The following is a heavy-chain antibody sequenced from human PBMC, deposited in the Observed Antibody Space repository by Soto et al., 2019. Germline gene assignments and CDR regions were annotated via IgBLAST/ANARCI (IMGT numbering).Heavy chain of an antibody. Sequence: ASVKVSCKPSGYTFTSYDINWVRQATGQGLEWMGRMNPNSGNTDYARKFQGRVTMTRDTSISTAYMELSSLTSEATAVYYCGRPPVYGSSISWFDPCGRGRQAADSS. CDR1: GYTFTSYD. J-gene: IGHJ5*02. D-gene: IGHD3-10*01. CDR3: GRPPVYGSSISWFDP. CDR2: MNPNSGNT. V-gene: IGHV1-8*01.